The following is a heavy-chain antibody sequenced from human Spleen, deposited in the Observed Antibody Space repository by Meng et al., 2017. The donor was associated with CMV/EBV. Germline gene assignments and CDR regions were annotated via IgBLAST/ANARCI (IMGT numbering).Heavy chain of an antibody. CDR1: GFTFNSYS. Sequence: GESLKISCAGSGFTFNSYSMNWVRQAPGKGLEWVSSISSTKNHIYYADSFEGRFTISRDNAKSSLILQMNSLRAEDTAVYYCARTGGTYSSSTYYFYYGGMDVWGLGATVTVSS. CDR2: ISSTKNHI. J-gene: IGHJ6*02. CDR3: ARTGGTYSSSTYYFYYGGMDV. V-gene: IGHV3-21*01. D-gene: IGHD3-22*01.